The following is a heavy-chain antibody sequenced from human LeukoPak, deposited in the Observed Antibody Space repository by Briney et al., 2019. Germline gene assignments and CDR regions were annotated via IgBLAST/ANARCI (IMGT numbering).Heavy chain of an antibody. CDR2: INPNSGDT. CDR1: GHPLTDYY. D-gene: IGHD1-14*01. V-gene: IGHV1-2*02. J-gene: IGHJ4*02. CDR3: TRATPGLNPLDY. Sequence: ASVKVSCKASGHPLTDYYVHWVRQVPGQGPEWMGWINPNSGDTNFALKFQGRVTMTSDTSISTAYMELSRLRSDDTAVYYCTRATPGLNPLDYWGQGTLVTVSS.